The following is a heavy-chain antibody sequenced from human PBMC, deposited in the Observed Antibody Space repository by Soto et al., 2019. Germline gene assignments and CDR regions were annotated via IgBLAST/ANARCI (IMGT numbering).Heavy chain of an antibody. V-gene: IGHV4-34*01. CDR1: GGSFSGYY. CDR3: ARVTVVVPAAMEDYYYYYGMDV. CDR2: INHSGST. J-gene: IGHJ6*02. D-gene: IGHD2-2*01. Sequence: QVQLQQWGAGLLKPSETLSLTCAVYGGSFSGYYWSWIRQPPGKGLEWIGEINHSGSTNYNPSLKSRVTISVDTSKNQFSLKLSSVTAADTAVYYCARVTVVVPAAMEDYYYYYGMDVWGQGTTVTVSS.